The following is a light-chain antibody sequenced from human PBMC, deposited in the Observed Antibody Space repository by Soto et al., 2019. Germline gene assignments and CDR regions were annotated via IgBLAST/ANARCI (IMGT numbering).Light chain of an antibody. J-gene: IGKJ2*01. Sequence: DIVMTQSPLSLPVTPGEPASISCRSSQSVLHSNGYNYLDWYLQKPGQSPQLLIYCGSNRASGVPDRFSGSGSGTDFTLQISRVEAEDVGVYYCMQALQTPPYTFGQGTKLEIK. CDR1: QSVLHSNGYNY. V-gene: IGKV2-28*01. CDR2: CGS. CDR3: MQALQTPPYT.